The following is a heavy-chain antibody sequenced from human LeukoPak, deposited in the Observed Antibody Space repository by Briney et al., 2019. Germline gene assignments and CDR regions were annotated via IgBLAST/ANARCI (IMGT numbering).Heavy chain of an antibody. V-gene: IGHV4-4*09. CDR2: IYTSGST. J-gene: IGHJ6*03. CDR3: ARIYGSGTSFGYMDV. Sequence: SETLSLTCTVAGGSISSNYWTWIRQSPGEGLEWIGYIYTSGSTTYNPSLKSRVTISRDTSNNQFSLKLSSVTAADTAVYYCARIYGSGTSFGYMDVWGKGTTVTVSS. D-gene: IGHD3-10*01. CDR1: GGSISSNY.